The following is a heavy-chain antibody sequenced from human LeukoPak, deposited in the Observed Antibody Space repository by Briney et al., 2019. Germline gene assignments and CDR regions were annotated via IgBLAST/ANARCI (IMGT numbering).Heavy chain of an antibody. Sequence: PSETLSLTCAVSGGSISSSNWWSWVRQPPGKGLEWIGEIYHSGSTNYNPSLKSRVTISVDKSKNQFSLKLSSVTAADTAVYYCAREVRSGYSSGWLTDYWGQGTLVTVSS. J-gene: IGHJ4*02. V-gene: IGHV4-4*02. CDR3: AREVRSGYSSGWLTDY. CDR1: GGSISSSNW. D-gene: IGHD6-19*01. CDR2: IYHSGST.